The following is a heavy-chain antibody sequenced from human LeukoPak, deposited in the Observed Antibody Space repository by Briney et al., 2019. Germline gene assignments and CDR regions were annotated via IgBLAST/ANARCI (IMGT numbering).Heavy chain of an antibody. CDR1: GGTFSSYA. CDR2: IIPIFGTA. CDR3: ASVVTGERNSYFDY. D-gene: IGHD7-27*01. J-gene: IGHJ4*02. Sequence: SVKVSCKASGGTFSSYAISWVRQAPGQGLEWTGGIIPIFGTANYAQKFQGRVTITADESTSTAYMELSSLRSEDTAVYYCASVVTGERNSYFDYWGQGTLVTVSS. V-gene: IGHV1-69*13.